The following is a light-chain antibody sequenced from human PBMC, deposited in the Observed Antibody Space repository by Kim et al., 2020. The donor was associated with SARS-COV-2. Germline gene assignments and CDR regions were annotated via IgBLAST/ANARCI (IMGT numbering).Light chain of an antibody. CDR2: GAS. CDR3: QQYNNCPQT. Sequence: ETVMTQSPATLSVSPGERATLSCRASQSVSSNLAWYQQKPGQAPRLLIFGASTRATGIPARFSGSGSGTEFTLTISSLQSEDFAVYYCQQYNNCPQTFFQGTKMDIK. J-gene: IGKJ1*01. CDR1: QSVSSN. V-gene: IGKV3-15*01.